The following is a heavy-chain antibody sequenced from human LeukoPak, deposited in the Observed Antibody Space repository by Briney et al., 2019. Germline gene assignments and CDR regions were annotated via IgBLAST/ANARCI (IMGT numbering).Heavy chain of an antibody. CDR2: TRDKAKSYTT. J-gene: IGHJ4*02. CDR3: TRVRNRGFDFDF. D-gene: IGHD2/OR15-2a*01. V-gene: IGHV3-72*01. Sequence: GGSLRLSCAASEFTLSDHDMDWVRQAPGKGLEWVGRTRDKAKSYTTEYAASVRGRFTISRDESENSLYLQMNSLKTEDTAVYYCTRVRNRGFDFDFWGQGTLVTVSS. CDR1: EFTLSDHD.